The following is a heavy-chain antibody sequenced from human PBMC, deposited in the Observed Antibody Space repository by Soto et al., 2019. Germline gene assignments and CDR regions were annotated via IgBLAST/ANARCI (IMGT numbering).Heavy chain of an antibody. J-gene: IGHJ4*02. Sequence: SETLSLTCTVSGGSISSYYWSWIRPPPGKGLEWIGYMHNSGSTKYNPSLKSRVTISADTSKNQFSLKLSSVTAADSAVYYCARGHYDFWSGYFATIDYWGQGTLVTVSS. D-gene: IGHD3-3*01. CDR3: ARGHYDFWSGYFATIDY. CDR1: GGSISSYY. CDR2: MHNSGST. V-gene: IGHV4-59*08.